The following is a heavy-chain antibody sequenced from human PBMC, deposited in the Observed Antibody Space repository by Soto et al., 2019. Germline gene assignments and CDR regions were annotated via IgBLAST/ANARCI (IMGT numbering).Heavy chain of an antibody. D-gene: IGHD3-3*01. Sequence: GGSLRLSCAASGFTFSSYAMNWVRQAPGKGLEWVGRIIRKSDGGTTDYAAPVKGRFTISRDDSKKTLYLQMNSLKTEDTAVYYCTTFPFRFFSAVWGQGTTVTVSS. CDR1: GFTFSSYA. V-gene: IGHV3-15*07. CDR2: IIRKSDGGTT. CDR3: TTFPFRFFSAV. J-gene: IGHJ6*02.